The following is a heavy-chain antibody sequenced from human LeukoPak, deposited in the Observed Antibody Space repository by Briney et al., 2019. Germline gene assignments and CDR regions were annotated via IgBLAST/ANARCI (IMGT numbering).Heavy chain of an antibody. Sequence: PSETLSLTCTVSGGSIRGYSWSWLRQPPGKGLEWIGYISDSGSTYYNPSLKTRITISPDTSKNQFSLKLSSATAADTAVYYCAKALSYSSSSMLEYWGQGTLVTVSS. CDR1: GGSIRGYS. V-gene: IGHV4-59*01. CDR3: AKALSYSSSSMLEY. J-gene: IGHJ4*02. D-gene: IGHD6-13*01. CDR2: ISDSGST.